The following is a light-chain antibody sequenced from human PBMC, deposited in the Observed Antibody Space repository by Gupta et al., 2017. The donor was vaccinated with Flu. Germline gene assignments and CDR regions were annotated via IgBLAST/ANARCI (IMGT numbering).Light chain of an antibody. J-gene: IGKJ1*01. CDR1: QSVSYW. V-gene: IGKV1-5*03. Sequence: XQLXXSXXTXSXXXGDEVSVTCRASQSVSYWLAWFQHKPGKAPRLLIYKASNLQTGVPSRISGSGYGTEFTLTISNLQPDDFATYHCQQYSSYPWTFGQGTSVEI. CDR2: KAS. CDR3: QQYSSYPWT.